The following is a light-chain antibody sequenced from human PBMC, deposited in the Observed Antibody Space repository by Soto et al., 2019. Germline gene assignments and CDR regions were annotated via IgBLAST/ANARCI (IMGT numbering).Light chain of an antibody. CDR1: QSVSIN. CDR2: GAS. Sequence: EIVMTQSPATLSVSPGERVTLSCRASQSVSINLAWYQQKPGQAPRLLIYGASTRATGIPARFSGSGSGTEFTPTISRLQSEDFAVYYWQQYNNWPPLTFGGGTKVDIK. V-gene: IGKV3-15*01. CDR3: QQYNNWPPLT. J-gene: IGKJ4*01.